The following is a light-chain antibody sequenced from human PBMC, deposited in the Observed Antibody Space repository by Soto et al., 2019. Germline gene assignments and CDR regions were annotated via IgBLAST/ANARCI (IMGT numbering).Light chain of an antibody. V-gene: IGKV3-20*01. J-gene: IGKJ1*01. Sequence: ILLTQSPCTLSLSPGERATLSCRASQSVSSSYLAWYQQKPGQAPRLLIYGASSRAIGIPDRFSGSGSGTDFTLTISRLEPEDFAVYYCQQYGSSPWTFGQGTKVDIK. CDR1: QSVSSSY. CDR2: GAS. CDR3: QQYGSSPWT.